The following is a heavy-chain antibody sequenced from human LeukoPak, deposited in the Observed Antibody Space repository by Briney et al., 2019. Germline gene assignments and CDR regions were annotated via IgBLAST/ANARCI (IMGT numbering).Heavy chain of an antibody. D-gene: IGHD6-19*01. Sequence: SETLSLTCTVSGGPVSGSMTWGWVRQPPGKGLEWIGNVHFDGRTASNPSLRSRVTLSLDTSTNQFSLKVNSVTATDTALYYCARAVTGAGLDLWGQGLLVTVSS. CDR3: ARAVTGAGLDL. CDR2: VHFDGRT. CDR1: GGPVSGSMT. J-gene: IGHJ5*02. V-gene: IGHV4-39*07.